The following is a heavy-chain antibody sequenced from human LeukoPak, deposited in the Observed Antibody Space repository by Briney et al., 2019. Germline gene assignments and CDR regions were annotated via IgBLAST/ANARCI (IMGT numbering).Heavy chain of an antibody. V-gene: IGHV3-7*01. CDR1: EFTFSAYW. D-gene: IGHD6-6*01. J-gene: IGHJ4*02. Sequence: GGSLRLSCAASEFTFSAYWMTWVRLAPGKGLEWVANIEPAGSDTYYVDPVKGRFTVSRDNAKNLLYLQMNNLRAEDTAFYSCARFGYEAALDSWGQGTLVTVSS. CDR2: IEPAGSDT. CDR3: ARFGYEAALDS.